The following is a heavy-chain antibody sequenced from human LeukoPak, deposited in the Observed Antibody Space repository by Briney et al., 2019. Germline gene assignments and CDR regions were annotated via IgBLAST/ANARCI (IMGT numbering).Heavy chain of an antibody. V-gene: IGHV1-18*01. Sequence: ASVRVSCKAAGYTFTSYFISWVRQAPGQGLEWMGWISAYNGNANYAQKFPGRVTMTTDTATSTAYTELWSLRSDDTAVFYCARANYYSGMDVWGQGTPVTVSS. CDR3: ARANYYSGMDV. CDR2: ISAYNGNA. J-gene: IGHJ6*02. CDR1: GYTFTSYF.